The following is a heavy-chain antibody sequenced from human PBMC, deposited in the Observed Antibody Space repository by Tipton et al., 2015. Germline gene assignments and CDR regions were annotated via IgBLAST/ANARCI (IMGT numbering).Heavy chain of an antibody. D-gene: IGHD1-26*01. J-gene: IGHJ3*02. CDR3: ARSRGTYDEGFDI. CDR1: GYSFSSYW. Sequence: VQLVQSGAEVKKPGESLKISCEGSGYSFSSYWIAWVRQMPGKGLEWMGIIYPGDSETRYSPSFQGQVIISADKSISTAFLHWSTLKASDTALYYCARSRGTYDEGFDIWGQGTMVTVCS. CDR2: IYPGDSET. V-gene: IGHV5-51*01.